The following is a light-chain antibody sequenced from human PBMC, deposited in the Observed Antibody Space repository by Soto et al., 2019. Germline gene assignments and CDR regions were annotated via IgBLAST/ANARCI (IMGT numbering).Light chain of an antibody. J-gene: IGKJ5*01. Sequence: IVLTQSPGALSTSLGDRATXSYRASQSVSSRLAWYQQRPGHAPRLLIYRASSRATGSPARFSVTGSGTEFTLSITSLQAEDFSVDYWQQYHKSPRTYGVGT. CDR1: QSVSSR. CDR3: QQYHKSPRT. V-gene: IGKV3D-15*01. CDR2: RAS.